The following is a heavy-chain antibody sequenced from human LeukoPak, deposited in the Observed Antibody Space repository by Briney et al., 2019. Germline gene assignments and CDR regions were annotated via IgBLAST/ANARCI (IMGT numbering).Heavy chain of an antibody. CDR2: IYYSGST. CDR1: GGSISSSSYY. D-gene: IGHD2-2*01. V-gene: IGHV4-39*07. J-gene: IGHJ5*02. CDR3: ARDDKDCSSTSCYPATPPYNWFDP. Sequence: SETLSLTCTVSGGSISSSSYYWGWIRQPPGKGLEWIGGIYYSGSTYYNPSLKSRVTISVDTSKNQFSLKLSSVTAADTAVYYCARDDKDCSSTSCYPATPPYNWFDPWGQGTLVTVSS.